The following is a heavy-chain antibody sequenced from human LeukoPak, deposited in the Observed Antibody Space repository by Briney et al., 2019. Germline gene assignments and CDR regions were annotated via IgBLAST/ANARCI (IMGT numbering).Heavy chain of an antibody. CDR2: ISGSGGST. Sequence: GGSLRLSCAASGFTFGSYEMSWVRQAPGKGLEWVSAISGSGGSTYYADSVKGRFTISRDNSKDTVYLQMNSLRAEDTAVYYCAKTTIGYSSGRYPGWPVDYWGQGTLVTVSS. CDR3: AKTTIGYSSGRYPGWPVDY. V-gene: IGHV3-23*01. J-gene: IGHJ4*02. D-gene: IGHD6-19*01. CDR1: GFTFGSYE.